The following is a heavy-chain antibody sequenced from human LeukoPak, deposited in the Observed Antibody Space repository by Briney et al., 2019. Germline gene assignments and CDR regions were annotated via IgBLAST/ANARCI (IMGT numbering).Heavy chain of an antibody. CDR1: GYTFTGYY. J-gene: IGHJ3*02. CDR3: ASPYYYDSSGYYYNSHDAFDI. V-gene: IGHV1-2*02. Sequence: ASVKVSCKASGYTFTGYYMHWVRQAPGQGLEWMGWINPNSGGTNYAQKFRGRVTMTRDTSISTAYMELSRLRSDDTAVYYCASPYYYDSSGYYYNSHDAFDIWGQGTMVTVSS. CDR2: INPNSGGT. D-gene: IGHD3-22*01.